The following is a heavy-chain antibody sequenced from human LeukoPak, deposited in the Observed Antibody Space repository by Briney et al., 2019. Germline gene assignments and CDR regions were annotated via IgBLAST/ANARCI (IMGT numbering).Heavy chain of an antibody. CDR3: AKDFGEAAFDI. CDR2: ISYDGSDK. D-gene: IGHD3-10*01. J-gene: IGHJ3*02. Sequence: GRSLRLSCAASGFTFSTYDMHWVRQAPGKGLEWVAIISYDGSDKCYADSVKGRFTISRDNSKNTLYLQMNSLRAEDTAVYYCAKDFGEAAFDIWGQGTMVTVSS. CDR1: GFTFSTYD. V-gene: IGHV3-30*18.